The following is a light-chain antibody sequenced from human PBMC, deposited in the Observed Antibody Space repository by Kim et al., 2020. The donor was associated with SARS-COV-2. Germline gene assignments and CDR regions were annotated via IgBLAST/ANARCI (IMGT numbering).Light chain of an antibody. CDR2: GNS. J-gene: IGLJ2*01. Sequence: VTIPCTGGSSNHGAGSYGDRYQQLPGTAPKVLLYGNSNRPSGVPDRFSGAKSGTPASLAITGVQAEDEADYYCQSYDSSLSGSVVFGGGTRLTVL. CDR3: QSYDSSLSGSVV. V-gene: IGLV1-40*01. CDR1: SSNHGAGSY.